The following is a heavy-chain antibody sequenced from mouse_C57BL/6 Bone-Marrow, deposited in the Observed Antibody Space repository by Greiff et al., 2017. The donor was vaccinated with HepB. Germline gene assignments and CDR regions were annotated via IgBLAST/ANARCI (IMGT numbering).Heavy chain of an antibody. V-gene: IGHV1-63*01. CDR3: AVYGNYDY. D-gene: IGHD2-1*01. CDR2: IYPGGGYT. Sequence: VQLQQSGAELVRPGTSVKMSCKASGYTFTNYWIGWAKQRPGHGLEWIGDIYPGGGYTNYNEKFKGKATLTADKSSSTAYMQLSSLTSEDSAVYFCAVYGNYDYWGQGTTLTVSS. CDR1: GYTFTNYW. J-gene: IGHJ2*01.